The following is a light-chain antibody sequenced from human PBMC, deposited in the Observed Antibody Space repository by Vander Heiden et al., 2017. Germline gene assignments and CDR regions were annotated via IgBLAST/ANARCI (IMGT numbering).Light chain of an antibody. CDR1: SIGSKS. CDR3: QVWDTSSEHVV. CDR2: DDS. Sequence: SSVLTQPPSASVAPGQTARITCGGNSIGSKSVHWYQQKPGQAPVLVVYDDSDRPSGIPERFSGSNSGNTATLTISRVEAGDEADYYCQVWDTSSEHVVFGGGTKLTVL. J-gene: IGLJ2*01. V-gene: IGLV3-21*02.